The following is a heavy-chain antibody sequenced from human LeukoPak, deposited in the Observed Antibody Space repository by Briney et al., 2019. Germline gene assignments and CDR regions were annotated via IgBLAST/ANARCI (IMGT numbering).Heavy chain of an antibody. CDR3: ARGSGCSSTSCSPNYYYYMDV. V-gene: IGHV4-34*01. D-gene: IGHD2-2*01. Sequence: PSETLSLTCAVYGGSFSGYYWSWIRQPPGKGLEWIGEINHSGSTNYNPSLKSRVTISVDTSKNQFSLKLSSVTAADTAVYYCARGSGCSSTSCSPNYYYYMDVWGKGTTVTVSS. CDR2: INHSGST. CDR1: GGSFSGYY. J-gene: IGHJ6*03.